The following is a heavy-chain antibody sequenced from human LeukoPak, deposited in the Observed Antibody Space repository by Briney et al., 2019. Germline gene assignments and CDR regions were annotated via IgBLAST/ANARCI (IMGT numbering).Heavy chain of an antibody. CDR2: ISYDGSNK. Sequence: GRSLRLSCAASGFTFSSYAMHWVRQAPGKGLEWVAVISYDGSNKYYADSVKGRFTISRDNSKNTLSLQMNSLRAEDTAVYYCARDPSPKYRDHDAFDIWGQGTMVTVSS. CDR1: GFTFSSYA. V-gene: IGHV3-30*04. D-gene: IGHD4-17*01. J-gene: IGHJ3*02. CDR3: ARDPSPKYRDHDAFDI.